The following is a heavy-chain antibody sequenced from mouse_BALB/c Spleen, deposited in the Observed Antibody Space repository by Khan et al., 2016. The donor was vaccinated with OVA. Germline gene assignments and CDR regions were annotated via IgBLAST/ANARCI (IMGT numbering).Heavy chain of an antibody. D-gene: IGHD2-3*01. CDR2: ISYSGST. J-gene: IGHJ3*01. Sequence: EVQLVESGPGLVKPSQSLSLTCTVTGYSITSDYAWNWIRQFPGNKLEWMGYISYSGSTSHNPSLKSRISITRDTSKNQFFLQLNSVTTEDTATXYCARNDGYLAYWGQGTLVTVSA. CDR1: GYSITSDYA. V-gene: IGHV3-2*02. CDR3: ARNDGYLAY.